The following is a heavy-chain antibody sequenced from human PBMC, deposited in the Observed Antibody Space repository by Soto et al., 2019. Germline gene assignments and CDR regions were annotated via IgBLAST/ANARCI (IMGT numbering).Heavy chain of an antibody. Sequence: QVQLVESGGGVVQPGGSLRLSCAAPGSIFSGYGMHWVRQFPGKGLAWVAVIWFDGSEIYYADSVKGRFTIYRDNSNNMLYLKMKHLRTDDTAAYYCARYGIGGTAVRAFMDYWGQGTLVTVSS. CDR2: IWFDGSEI. D-gene: IGHD3-16*01. CDR3: ARYGIGGTAVRAFMDY. V-gene: IGHV3-33*01. CDR1: GSIFSGYG. J-gene: IGHJ4*02.